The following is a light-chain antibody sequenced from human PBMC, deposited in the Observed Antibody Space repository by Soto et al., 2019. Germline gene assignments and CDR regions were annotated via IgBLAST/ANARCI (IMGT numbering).Light chain of an antibody. V-gene: IGKV4-1*01. J-gene: IGKJ1*01. CDR2: WPS. CDR3: AQYFTSPWT. CDR1: QSILDRSKNKYY. Sequence: DIVMTQSPDSLAVSLGETATFNCKSSQSILDRSKNKYYLAWYQQKSGQPPKLLIYWPSLRESGVPDRFTGSGSWTDFTLTISSLQAEDVAVYYCAQYFTSPWTFGQGTKVEI.